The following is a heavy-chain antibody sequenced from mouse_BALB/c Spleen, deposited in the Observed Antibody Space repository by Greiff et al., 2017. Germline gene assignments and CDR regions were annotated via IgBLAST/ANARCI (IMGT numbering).Heavy chain of an antibody. D-gene: IGHD3-1*01. Sequence: EVQLVESGGGLVQPKGSLKLSCAASGFTFNTYAMNWVRQAPGKGLEWVARIRSKSNNYATYYADSVKDRFTISRDDSQSMLYLQMNNLKTEDTAMCYCVRLGLHAMDYWGQGTSVTVSS. CDR2: IRSKSNNYAT. CDR1: GFTFNTYA. CDR3: VRLGLHAMDY. J-gene: IGHJ4*01. V-gene: IGHV10-1*02.